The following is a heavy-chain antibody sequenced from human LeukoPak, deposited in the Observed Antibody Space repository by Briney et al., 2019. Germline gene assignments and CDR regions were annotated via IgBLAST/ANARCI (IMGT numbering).Heavy chain of an antibody. CDR2: ISPDSRTI. Sequence: GGSLRLSCAASGLTFSNYIMNWVRQAPGKGLEWVSYISPDSRTIYYADSVKGRFTISRDNAKNSLYLQMNSLRAEDTAVYYCTRDPEWGVWFDSWGQGTLVTVSS. J-gene: IGHJ5*01. V-gene: IGHV3-48*01. CDR3: TRDPEWGVWFDS. D-gene: IGHD3-3*01. CDR1: GLTFSNYI.